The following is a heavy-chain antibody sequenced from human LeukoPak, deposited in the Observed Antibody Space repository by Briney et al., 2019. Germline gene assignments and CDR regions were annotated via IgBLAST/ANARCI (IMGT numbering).Heavy chain of an antibody. CDR1: GGTFSSYA. CDR3: ARGRDDSSDYYYGSYDY. V-gene: IGHV1-69*13. CDR2: IIPIFSTA. J-gene: IGHJ4*02. D-gene: IGHD3-22*01. Sequence: SVKVSCKASGGTFSSYAISWVRQAPGQGLEWMGGIIPIFSTANYAQKFQGRVTITADESTSTAYMELSSLRSEDTAVYYCARGRDDSSDYYYGSYDYWGQGTLVTVSS.